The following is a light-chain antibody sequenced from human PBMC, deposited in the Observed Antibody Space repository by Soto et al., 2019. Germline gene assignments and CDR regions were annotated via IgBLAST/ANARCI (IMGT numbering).Light chain of an antibody. CDR2: MAS. V-gene: IGKV1-5*03. Sequence: DIQMTQSPSTLSASVGDRVTITCRASQSISKWLAWYQQKPGKAPNLLIYMASILENGVPSRFSGTGSGTEFTLTISSLQPDDFASYYCQQYSDDSTFGQGTKVDIK. J-gene: IGKJ1*01. CDR1: QSISKW. CDR3: QQYSDDST.